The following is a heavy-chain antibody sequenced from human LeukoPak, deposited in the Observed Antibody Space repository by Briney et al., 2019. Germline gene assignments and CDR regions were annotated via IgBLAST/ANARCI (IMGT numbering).Heavy chain of an antibody. J-gene: IGHJ6*03. CDR2: INPNNGGT. V-gene: IGHV1-2*02. D-gene: IGHD3-10*01. Sequence: ASVKVSCKASGYTFSNYHLHWVRQAPGQGLEWMGWINPNNGGTNYAQKFQGRVTMTRDTSMNTGYMELRRLRSDDRAMYYCARGGVRGSYYYYYYMDVWGKGTTVTVSS. CDR3: ARGGVRGSYYYYYYMDV. CDR1: GYTFSNYH.